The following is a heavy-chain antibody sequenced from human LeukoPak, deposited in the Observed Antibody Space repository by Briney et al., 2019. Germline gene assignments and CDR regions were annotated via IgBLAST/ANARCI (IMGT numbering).Heavy chain of an antibody. V-gene: IGHV3-30*02. Sequence: GGSLRLSCAASGFTFSSYGMHWVRQAPGKGLEGVAFIRYDGSNKYYADSVKGRFTISRDSSKNTLYVKMNTLRAQDTALYSCATASNPSTLRPDRGGIDYWGQGPLVTVSS. CDR2: IRYDGSNK. CDR3: ATASNPSTLRPDRGGIDY. CDR1: GFTFSSYG. J-gene: IGHJ4*02. D-gene: IGHD3-10*01.